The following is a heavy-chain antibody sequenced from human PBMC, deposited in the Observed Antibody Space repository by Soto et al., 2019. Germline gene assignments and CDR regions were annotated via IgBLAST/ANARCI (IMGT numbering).Heavy chain of an antibody. J-gene: IGHJ4*02. CDR3: ERAALGGPLLATIHFDS. D-gene: IGHD5-12*01. CDR1: VYKLINYG. Sequence: SVKFSFKASVYKLINYGISWLRYAPGQGPEWLGWHNVYNGDINYAQKFQGRVTMTADTSTGTAYMELRRLTSDDTDVYYCERAALGGPLLATIHFDSWGPGTLITV. CDR2: HNVYNGDI. V-gene: IGHV1-18*04.